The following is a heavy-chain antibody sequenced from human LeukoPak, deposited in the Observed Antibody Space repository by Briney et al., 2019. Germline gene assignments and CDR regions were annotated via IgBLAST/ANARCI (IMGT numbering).Heavy chain of an antibody. CDR1: GFTFSSYA. CDR2: ISYDGSNK. D-gene: IGHD4-17*01. CDR3: ARGSGPGPGFSVTKPFDY. J-gene: IGHJ4*02. Sequence: GGSLRPSCAASGFTFSSYAMHWVRQAPGKGLEWVAVISYDGSNKYYADSVKGRFTISRDNSKNTLYLQMNSLRAEDTAVYYCARGSGPGPGFSVTKPFDYWGQGTLVTVSS. V-gene: IGHV3-30-3*01.